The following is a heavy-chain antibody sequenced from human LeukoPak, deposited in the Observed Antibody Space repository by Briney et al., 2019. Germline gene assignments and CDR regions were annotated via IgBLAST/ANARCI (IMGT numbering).Heavy chain of an antibody. D-gene: IGHD3-10*01. CDR1: GGSFSGYY. CDR3: ARVSITMVRGVIMQPFDP. J-gene: IGHJ5*02. V-gene: IGHV4-34*01. CDR2: INHSGST. Sequence: PSETLSLTCAVYGGSFSGYYWSWIRQPPGKGLEWIGEINHSGSTNYNPSLKSRVTISVDTSKNQFSLKLSSVTAADTAVYYCARVSITMVRGVIMQPFDPWGQGTLVTVSS.